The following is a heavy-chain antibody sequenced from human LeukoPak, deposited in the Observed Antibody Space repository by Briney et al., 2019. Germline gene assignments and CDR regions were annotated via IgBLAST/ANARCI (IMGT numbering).Heavy chain of an antibody. CDR2: ISSSSSYI. CDR3: ARTYFYYDSSGSIGFFDY. J-gene: IGHJ4*02. Sequence: GGSLRLSCAASGFTFSSYSMNWVRQAPGKGLEWVSSISSSSSYIYYADSVKGRFTISRDNAKNSLYLQMNSLRAEDTAVYYCARTYFYYDSSGSIGFFDYWGQGTLVTVSS. D-gene: IGHD3-22*01. CDR1: GFTFSSYS. V-gene: IGHV3-21*01.